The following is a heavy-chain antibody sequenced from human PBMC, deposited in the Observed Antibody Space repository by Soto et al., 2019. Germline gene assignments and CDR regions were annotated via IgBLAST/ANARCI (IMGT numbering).Heavy chain of an antibody. CDR1: GYAFTSHT. CDR3: AVLAYSGLPDS. Sequence: GASVKVSCKASGYAFTSHTMHWVRQAPGQRPEWMAWINGGNGDTKYSPNFQDRVTVTRDTSATTGYMELSSLRSEDTAVYYCAVLAYSGLPDSWGQGTLVTVSS. D-gene: IGHD5-12*01. V-gene: IGHV1-3*01. J-gene: IGHJ5*01. CDR2: INGGNGDT.